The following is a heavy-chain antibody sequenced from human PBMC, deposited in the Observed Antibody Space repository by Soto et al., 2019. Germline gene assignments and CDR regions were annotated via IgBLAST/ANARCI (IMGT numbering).Heavy chain of an antibody. J-gene: IGHJ4*02. CDR3: AKGDIRVPFDY. CDR2: INHSGGI. V-gene: IGHV4-34*01. CDR1: GGSFSGSY. Sequence: SETLSLTCAVYGGSFSGSYWSWIRQPPGRGLEWIGEINHSGGINYNPSLKSRVTISVDTSKNQFSLKLSSVTAADTAVYYCAKGDIRVPFDYWGKGTLVTVSS.